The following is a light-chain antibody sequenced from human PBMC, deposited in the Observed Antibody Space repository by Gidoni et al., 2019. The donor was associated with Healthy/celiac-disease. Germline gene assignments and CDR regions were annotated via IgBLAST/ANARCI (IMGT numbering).Light chain of an antibody. CDR1: QSISSY. CDR2: AAS. V-gene: IGKV1-39*01. CDR3: QQSYSTLT. Sequence: DIQMTQSPSSLSASVGDRVTITCRASQSISSYLNWYQQKPGKAPKLLIYAASSLQSGVPSRFRGSGYGTDFTLTISRLQPEDFANYYCQQSYSTLTFXGXTKVEIK. J-gene: IGKJ4*01.